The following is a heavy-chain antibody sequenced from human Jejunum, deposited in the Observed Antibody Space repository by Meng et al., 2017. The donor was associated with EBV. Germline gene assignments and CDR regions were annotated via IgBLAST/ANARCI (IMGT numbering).Heavy chain of an antibody. V-gene: IGHV1-18*01. CDR1: GYTFTNYG. CDR2: ISAYNGNT. CDR3: TILSHCDGGICYSYDY. D-gene: IGHD2-15*01. Sequence: QVQLVPSGGEVKEPGASVKVSCKASGYTFTNYGVSWVRQAPGQGLEWMGWISAYNGNTDYAQKLQGRVTMTTDTPTSTAYMELRNLRSDDTAVYYCTILSHCDGGICYSYDYWGQGTLVTVSS. J-gene: IGHJ4*02.